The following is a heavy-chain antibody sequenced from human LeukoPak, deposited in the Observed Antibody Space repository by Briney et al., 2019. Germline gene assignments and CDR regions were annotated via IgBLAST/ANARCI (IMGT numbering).Heavy chain of an antibody. Sequence: SETLSLTCTVSGYSISSGYYWGWIRQPPGKGLEWIGSIYHSGSTYYNPSLKSRVTISVDTSKNQFSLKLSSVTAADTAVYYCARAVVVPAAIDWFDPWGQGTLVTVSS. J-gene: IGHJ5*02. D-gene: IGHD2-2*02. CDR2: IYHSGST. CDR1: GYSISSGYY. CDR3: ARAVVVPAAIDWFDP. V-gene: IGHV4-38-2*02.